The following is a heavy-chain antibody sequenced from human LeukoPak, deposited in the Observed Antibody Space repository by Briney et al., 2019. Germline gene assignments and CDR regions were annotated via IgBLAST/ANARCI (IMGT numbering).Heavy chain of an antibody. J-gene: IGHJ4*02. D-gene: IGHD6-13*01. CDR1: GFTFSSYG. Sequence: GGSLRLSCAASGFTFSSYGMSWVRQAPGKGLEWVSAISGSGGSTYYADSVKGRFTISRDNSKNTLYLQMNSLRAEDTAVYYCAKRYSSSWAPDYWGQGTLVTVSS. CDR2: ISGSGGST. V-gene: IGHV3-23*01. CDR3: AKRYSSSWAPDY.